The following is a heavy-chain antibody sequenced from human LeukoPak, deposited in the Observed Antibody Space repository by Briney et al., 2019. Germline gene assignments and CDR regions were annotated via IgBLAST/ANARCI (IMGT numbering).Heavy chain of an antibody. CDR2: ISWNSGSI. V-gene: IGHV3-9*03. J-gene: IGHJ5*02. Sequence: GRSLRLSCAASGFTFDDYAMHWVRHAPGKGLEWVSGISWNSGSIGYADSVKGRFTISRDNAKNSLYLQMNSLRAEDMALNYCAKGNWNYEKGNWFDPWGQGTLVTVSS. D-gene: IGHD1-7*01. CDR1: GFTFDDYA. CDR3: AKGNWNYEKGNWFDP.